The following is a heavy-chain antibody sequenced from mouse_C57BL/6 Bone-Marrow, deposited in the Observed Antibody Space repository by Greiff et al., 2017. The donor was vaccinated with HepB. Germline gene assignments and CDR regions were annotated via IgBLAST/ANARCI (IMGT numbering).Heavy chain of an antibody. CDR3: ARYDYYGSSSYFDV. CDR1: GYTFTSYG. CDR2: IYPRSGNT. J-gene: IGHJ1*03. D-gene: IGHD1-1*01. Sequence: QVHVKQSGAELARPGASVKLSCKASGYTFTSYGISWVKQRTGQGLEWIGEIYPRSGNTYYNEKFKGKATLTADKSSSTAYMELRSLTSEDSAVYFCARYDYYGSSSYFDVWGTGTTVTVSS. V-gene: IGHV1-81*01.